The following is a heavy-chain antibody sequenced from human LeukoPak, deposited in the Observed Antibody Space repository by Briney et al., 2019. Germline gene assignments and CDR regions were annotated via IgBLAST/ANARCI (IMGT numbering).Heavy chain of an antibody. J-gene: IGHJ3*02. CDR1: GYTFTGYY. CDR3: ARNQPFGYSYGSGTRDAFDI. V-gene: IGHV1-2*02. D-gene: IGHD5-18*01. Sequence: ASVKVSCKASGYTFTGYYIHWVRQAPGQGLEWVGWINPNSGGTNYAQKFQGRVTMTSDTFISTGFMELSRPRSDDTAVYYCARNQPFGYSYGSGTRDAFDIWGQGTMITVSS. CDR2: INPNSGGT.